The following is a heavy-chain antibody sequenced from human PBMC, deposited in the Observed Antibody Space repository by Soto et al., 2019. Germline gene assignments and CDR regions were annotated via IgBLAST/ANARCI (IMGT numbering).Heavy chain of an antibody. CDR1: GGSISSGGYY. CDR2: IYYSGST. D-gene: IGHD1-26*01. Sequence: SSETLSLTCTVSGGSISSGGYYWSWIRQHPGKGLEWIGYIYYSGSTYYNPSLKSRVTISVDTSKNQFSLKLSSVTAADTAVYYCARSTSRAPNWFDPWGQGTLVTVSS. J-gene: IGHJ5*02. CDR3: ARSTSRAPNWFDP. V-gene: IGHV4-31*03.